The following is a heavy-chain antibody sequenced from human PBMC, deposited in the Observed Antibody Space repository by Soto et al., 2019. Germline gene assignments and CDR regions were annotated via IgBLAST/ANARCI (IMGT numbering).Heavy chain of an antibody. Sequence: DVQVLESGGGLVQPGGSLRLSCAVSGFTSTTSPLSWVRQAPGKGLEWVSAITSSGLTTYYAASVKGRFTISRDNSDNTLSLQMSSLRDEDTAVYYCTTNPWFGDYFFDNWGQGVLVTVSS. CDR3: TTNPWFGDYFFDN. V-gene: IGHV3-23*01. J-gene: IGHJ4*02. D-gene: IGHD3-10*01. CDR1: GFTSTTSP. CDR2: ITSSGLTT.